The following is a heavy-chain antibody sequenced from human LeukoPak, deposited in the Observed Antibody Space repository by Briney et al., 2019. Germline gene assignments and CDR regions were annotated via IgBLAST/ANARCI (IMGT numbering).Heavy chain of an antibody. CDR3: ARLKYCTNGVCYAGFDY. CDR2: INAGNGNT. CDR1: GYTFTSYA. D-gene: IGHD2-8*01. Sequence: ASVKVSCTASGYTFTSYAMHWVRQAPGQRLEWMGWINAGNGNTKYSQKFQGRVTITRDTSASTAYMELSSLRSEDTAVYYCARLKYCTNGVCYAGFDYWGQGTLVTVSS. J-gene: IGHJ4*02. V-gene: IGHV1-3*01.